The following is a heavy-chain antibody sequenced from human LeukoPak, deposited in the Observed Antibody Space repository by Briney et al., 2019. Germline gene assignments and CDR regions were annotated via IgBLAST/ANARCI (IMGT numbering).Heavy chain of an antibody. CDR2: INHSGST. Sequence: SETLSLTCAAYGGSFSGYYWSWIRQPPGKGLEWIGEINHSGSTNYNPSLKSRVTISVDTSKNQFSLKLSSVTAADTAVYYCARSIGSWIFDYWGQRTLVTVSA. J-gene: IGHJ4*02. D-gene: IGHD6-13*01. V-gene: IGHV4-34*01. CDR3: ARSIGSWIFDY. CDR1: GGSFSGYY.